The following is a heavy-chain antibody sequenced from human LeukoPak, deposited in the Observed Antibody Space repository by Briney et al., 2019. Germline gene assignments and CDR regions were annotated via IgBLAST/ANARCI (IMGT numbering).Heavy chain of an antibody. V-gene: IGHV3-30*02. D-gene: IGHD6-13*01. CDR3: AKDHSWSFDY. CDR2: IRYDGSNK. Sequence: QPGGSLRLSCAASGFTFSSYAMHWVRQAPGKGLEWVAFIRYDGSNKYYADSVKGRFTISRDNSKNTLYLQMNSLRAEDTAVYYCAKDHSWSFDYWGQGTLVTVSS. J-gene: IGHJ4*02. CDR1: GFTFSSYA.